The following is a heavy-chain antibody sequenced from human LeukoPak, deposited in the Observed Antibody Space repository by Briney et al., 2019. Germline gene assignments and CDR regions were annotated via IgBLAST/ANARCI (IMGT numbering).Heavy chain of an antibody. CDR1: GGSFSGCY. D-gene: IGHD3-10*01. CDR2: INHSGST. V-gene: IGHV4-34*01. CDR3: ARRYYYGSGTDY. Sequence: SETLSLTCAVYGGSFSGCYWSWIRQPPGKGLEWIGEINHSGSTNYNPSLKSRVTISVDTSKNQFSLKLSSVTAADTAVYYCARRYYYGSGTDYWGQGTLVTVSS. J-gene: IGHJ4*02.